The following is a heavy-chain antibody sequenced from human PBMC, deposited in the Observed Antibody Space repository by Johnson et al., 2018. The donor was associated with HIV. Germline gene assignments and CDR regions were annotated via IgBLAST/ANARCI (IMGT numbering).Heavy chain of an antibody. CDR2: IKQDGSEK. D-gene: IGHD3-22*01. Sequence: EVQLVESGGGLVQPGGSLRLSCAASGFTFSSFWMNWVRQAPGKGLEWVANIKQDGSEKYFGDSVKGRITISRDNAKNSLYLQMNSLRAEDTAVYYCTTEDSSGYNSLGAFDIWARGQWSPSLQ. CDR3: TTEDSSGYNSLGAFDI. CDR1: GFTFSSFW. V-gene: IGHV3-7*05. J-gene: IGHJ3*02.